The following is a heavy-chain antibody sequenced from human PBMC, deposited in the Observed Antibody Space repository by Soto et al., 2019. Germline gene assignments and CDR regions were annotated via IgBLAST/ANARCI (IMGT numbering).Heavy chain of an antibody. Sequence: ASVKVSCKASGFTFTSSAVQWVRQARGQRLEWIGWIVVGSGNTNYAQKFQERVTITRDMSTSTAYMELSSLRSEDTAVYYCAAVGDFWSGYKDYWGQGTLVTVSS. D-gene: IGHD3-3*01. CDR1: GFTFTSSA. CDR3: AAVGDFWSGYKDY. CDR2: IVVGSGNT. V-gene: IGHV1-58*01. J-gene: IGHJ4*02.